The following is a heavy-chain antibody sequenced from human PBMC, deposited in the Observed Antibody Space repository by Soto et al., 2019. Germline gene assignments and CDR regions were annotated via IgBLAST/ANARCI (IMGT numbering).Heavy chain of an antibody. CDR1: GGSFSGYY. J-gene: IGHJ6*02. CDR2: INHSGST. V-gene: IGHV4-34*01. Sequence: SETLSLTCAVYGGSFSGYYWSWIRQPPGKGLEWIGEINHSGSTNYNPSLKSRVTISVDTSKNQFSLKLSSVTAADTAVYYCARVNWNYDLPSYGMDVWGQGTTVTVSS. CDR3: ARVNWNYDLPSYGMDV. D-gene: IGHD1-7*01.